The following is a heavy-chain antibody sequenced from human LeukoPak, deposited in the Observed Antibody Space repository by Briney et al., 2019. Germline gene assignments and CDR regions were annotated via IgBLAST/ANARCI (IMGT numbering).Heavy chain of an antibody. CDR3: VIDLGDYNDF. Sequence: GGSLRLSCAVCGITFSSYWMHWVRQDPGRGLLWVSRINTQGTYTNYADSVKGRFTISRDNAKNTLYLQMSSLRADDTAVYYCVIDLGDYNDFWGQGTLVSVSS. J-gene: IGHJ4*02. V-gene: IGHV3-74*01. CDR2: INTQGTYT. D-gene: IGHD2-15*01. CDR1: GITFSSYW.